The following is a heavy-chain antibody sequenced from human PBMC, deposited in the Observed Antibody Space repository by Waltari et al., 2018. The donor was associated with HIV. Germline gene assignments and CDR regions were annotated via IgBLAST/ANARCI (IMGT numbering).Heavy chain of an antibody. Sequence: QVQLQASGPGLVKPSQTLSLTCPVPGGSVSSTDSYWNWIRQPPGKGLEWIGYISYNENNYYNQSLKSRLTISLDRSKSQFSLKLSSVTAADTAVYYCARSRHDYYDSSGYYRGAFDIWGQGTMVPVSS. V-gene: IGHV4-30-4*08. D-gene: IGHD3-22*01. CDR1: GGSVSSTDSY. CDR2: ISYNENN. CDR3: ARSRHDYYDSSGYYRGAFDI. J-gene: IGHJ3*02.